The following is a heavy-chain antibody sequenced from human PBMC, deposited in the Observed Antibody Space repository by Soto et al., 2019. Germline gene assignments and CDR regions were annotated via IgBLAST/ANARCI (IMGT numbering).Heavy chain of an antibody. D-gene: IGHD2-15*01. CDR3: AHRRAYCSGGSCYSIWFDP. CDR2: IYWDDDK. Sequence: QITLKESGPTLVKPTQTLTLTCTFSGFSLSTSGVGVGWIRQPPGKALEWLALIYWDDDKRYSPSLKSRLTITTDPSKNQVVLTMTNMAPVDTATYYCAHRRAYCSGGSCYSIWFDPWGQGTLVTVSS. J-gene: IGHJ5*02. CDR1: GFSLSTSGVG. V-gene: IGHV2-5*02.